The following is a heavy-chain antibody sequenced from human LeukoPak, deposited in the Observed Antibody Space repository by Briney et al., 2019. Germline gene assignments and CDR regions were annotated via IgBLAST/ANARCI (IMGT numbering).Heavy chain of an antibody. CDR2: INPNNGGS. CDR1: GYTFTGYY. Sequence: EASVKVSCKASGYTFTGYYMHWVRQAPGQGLEWMGWINPNNGGSNYAQKFQGRVTMTRDTSISTAYMELSRLRSDDTAVYYCARDPVGGWSPDLDYWGQGTLVTVSS. V-gene: IGHV1-2*02. J-gene: IGHJ4*02. D-gene: IGHD1-26*01. CDR3: ARDPVGGWSPDLDY.